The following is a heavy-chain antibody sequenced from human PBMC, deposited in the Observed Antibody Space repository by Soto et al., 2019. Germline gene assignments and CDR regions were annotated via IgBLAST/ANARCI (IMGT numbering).Heavy chain of an antibody. CDR1: GGSISSSNW. Sequence: SETLSLTCAVSGGSISSSNWWSWVRQPPGKGLEWIGEIYHSGSTNYNPSLKSRVTISVDKSKNQFSLKLSSVAAADTAVYYCARGALIAARDYYYGMDVWGQGTTVTVSS. J-gene: IGHJ6*02. D-gene: IGHD6-6*01. CDR3: ARGALIAARDYYYGMDV. V-gene: IGHV4-4*02. CDR2: IYHSGST.